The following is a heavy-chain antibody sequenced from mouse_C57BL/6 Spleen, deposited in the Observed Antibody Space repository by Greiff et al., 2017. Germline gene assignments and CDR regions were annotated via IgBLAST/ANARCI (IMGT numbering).Heavy chain of an antibody. CDR2: IRNKANGYTT. CDR3: ARFDDYDVSFAY. J-gene: IGHJ3*01. CDR1: GFTFTDYY. Sequence: EVMLVESGGGLVQPGGSLSLSCAASGFTFTDYYMSWVRQPPGKALEWLGFIRNKANGYTTEYSASVKGRFTISRDNSKSILYLQMNALRAEDSATYYCARFDDYDVSFAYWGQGTLVTVSA. V-gene: IGHV7-3*01. D-gene: IGHD2-4*01.